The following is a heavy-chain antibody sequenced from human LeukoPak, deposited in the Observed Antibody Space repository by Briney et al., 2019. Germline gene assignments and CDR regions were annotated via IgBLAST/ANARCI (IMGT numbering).Heavy chain of an antibody. J-gene: IGHJ4*02. Sequence: PSETLSLTCTVSGGSLNNNYWSWVRQPPGKGLGWVGFISYSGTTNYSPSLGGRATISMGSSRTHFTLKVTSLTAADTAVYFCARHLSDRPTVAGEFDYWGQGILVTVSS. CDR3: ARHLSDRPTVAGEFDY. V-gene: IGHV4-59*08. CDR1: GGSLNNNY. D-gene: IGHD6-19*01. CDR2: ISYSGTT.